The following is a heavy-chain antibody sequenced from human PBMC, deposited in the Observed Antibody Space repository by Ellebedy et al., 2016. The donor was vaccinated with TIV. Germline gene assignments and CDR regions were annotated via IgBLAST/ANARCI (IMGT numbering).Heavy chain of an antibody. Sequence: PGGSLRLSCAASGFTVSSNYMSWVRQAPGKGLEWVSLISGDGGSTYYADSVKGRFTISRDNSKNSLYLQMNSLRTEDTALYYCAKDYSSGFDYWGQGTLVTVSS. V-gene: IGHV3-43*02. D-gene: IGHD6-19*01. J-gene: IGHJ4*02. CDR2: ISGDGGST. CDR1: GFTVSSNY. CDR3: AKDYSSGFDY.